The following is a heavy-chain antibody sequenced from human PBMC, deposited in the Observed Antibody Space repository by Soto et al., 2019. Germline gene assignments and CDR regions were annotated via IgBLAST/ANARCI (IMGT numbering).Heavy chain of an antibody. V-gene: IGHV1-3*01. D-gene: IGHD2-15*01. J-gene: IGHJ6*03. CDR2: INAGNGNT. CDR3: ARDMCSGGSCYSGYYYYYMDV. Sequence: GASVKVSCKASGYTFTSYAMHWVRQAPGQRLEWMGWINAGNGNTKYSQKFQGRVTITRDTSASTAYMELSSLRSEDTAVYYCARDMCSGGSCYSGYYYYYMDVWGKGTTVTVSS. CDR1: GYTFTSYA.